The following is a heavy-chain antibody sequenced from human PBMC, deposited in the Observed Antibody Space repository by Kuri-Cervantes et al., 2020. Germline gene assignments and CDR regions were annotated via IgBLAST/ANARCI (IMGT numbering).Heavy chain of an antibody. CDR3: ARHLAEYYYYYGMDV. J-gene: IGHJ6*02. Sequence: WIRQPPGKGLEWIGSIYYSGSTYYNPSLKSRVTISVDTSKNQFSLKLSSVTAADTAVYYCARHLAEYYYYYGMDVWGQGTTVTVSS. CDR2: IYYSGST. V-gene: IGHV4-39*01.